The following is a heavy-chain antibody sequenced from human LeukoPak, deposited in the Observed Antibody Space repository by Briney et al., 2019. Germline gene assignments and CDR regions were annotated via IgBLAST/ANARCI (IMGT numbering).Heavy chain of an antibody. CDR1: GLTFSSYD. Sequence: GGSLRLSCVGSGLTFSSYDMNWVRQAPGKGLEWISYISNSGNTIYYADSVKGRFTISRHNAKNSLYLQMNSLRAEDTAVYYCDTRPRYWGQGTLVTVSS. CDR3: DTRPRY. J-gene: IGHJ4*02. D-gene: IGHD2-2*01. V-gene: IGHV3-48*03. CDR2: ISNSGNTI.